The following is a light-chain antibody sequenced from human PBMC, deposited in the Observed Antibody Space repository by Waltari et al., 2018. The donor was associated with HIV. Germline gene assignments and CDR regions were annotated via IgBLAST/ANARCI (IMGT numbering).Light chain of an antibody. CDR3: MQALQTPT. J-gene: IGKJ4*01. V-gene: IGKV2-28*01. Sequence: DIVMTQSQLSLPVTPGEPASISCRSSQSRLHSNGYNYLDWYLQKPGQSPQLLIYLGSNRASGVPDRFSGSGSGTDFTLKISRVEAEDVGVYYCMQALQTPTFGGGTKVEIK. CDR2: LGS. CDR1: QSRLHSNGYNY.